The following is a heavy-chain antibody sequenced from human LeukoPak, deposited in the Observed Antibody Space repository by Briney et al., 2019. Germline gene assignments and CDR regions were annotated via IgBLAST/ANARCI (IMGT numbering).Heavy chain of an antibody. J-gene: IGHJ5*02. CDR2: ISGSGGST. D-gene: IGHD3-16*01. Sequence: GGSLRLSCAASGFTFSSYAMSWVRQAPGKGLEWVSAISGSGGSTYCADSVKGRFTISRDNSKNTLYLQMNSLRAEDTAVYYCAKIGLSRLGGDWFDPWGQGTLVTVSS. CDR1: GFTFSSYA. V-gene: IGHV3-23*01. CDR3: AKIGLSRLGGDWFDP.